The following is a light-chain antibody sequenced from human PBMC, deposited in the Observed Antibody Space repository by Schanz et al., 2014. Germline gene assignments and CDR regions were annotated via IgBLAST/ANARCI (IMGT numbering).Light chain of an antibody. CDR1: ESISTY. Sequence: EIVMTQSPATLSLSPGETVTLSCRASESISTYVAWYQQKPGQAPRLLISGASTRATGVPTRFSGSGSGTEFTLTISSLQSEDFATYYCQQYASFSWTFGQGTKVEIK. CDR3: QQYASFSWT. J-gene: IGKJ1*01. V-gene: IGKV3-15*01. CDR2: GAS.